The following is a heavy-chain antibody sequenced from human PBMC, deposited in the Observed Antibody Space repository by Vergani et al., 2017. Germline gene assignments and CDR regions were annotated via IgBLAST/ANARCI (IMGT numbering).Heavy chain of an antibody. CDR1: GFTLSNYD. CDR2: IQFDGSNK. J-gene: IGHJ4*02. V-gene: IGHV3-30*02. Sequence: QVQLVESGGGVVQRGGSLRLSCATSGFTLSNYDMQWIHQGPGKGLEFVAFIQFDGSNKYYADSVKGRFTLSRDFSKNTLYLQMNSLRTDDTATYYCAKHFRGWGIDYWGQGTQVIVSS. CDR3: AKHFRGWGIDY. D-gene: IGHD3-16*01.